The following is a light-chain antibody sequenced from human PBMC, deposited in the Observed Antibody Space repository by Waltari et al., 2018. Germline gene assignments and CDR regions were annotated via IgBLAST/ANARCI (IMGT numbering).Light chain of an antibody. Sequence: EIMMTQSPATLSVSPGERATLSCRASQSVSSNLAWHQQKPGQAPRLLIYGASSRATGIQARFSGSGSGTEFTLTIRSLQSEDFAVYYCQQYSSWPPTFGPGTKVDIK. CDR1: QSVSSN. V-gene: IGKV3-15*01. CDR2: GAS. J-gene: IGKJ3*01. CDR3: QQYSSWPPT.